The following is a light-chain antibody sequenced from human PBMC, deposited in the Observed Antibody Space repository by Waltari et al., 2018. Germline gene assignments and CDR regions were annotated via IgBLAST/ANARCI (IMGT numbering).Light chain of an antibody. J-gene: IGLJ2*01. CDR1: RSDVGTYKF. V-gene: IGLV2-14*03. CDR3: NSYTTSGTVV. Sequence: QSALTQPASVSGSPGQSITISCTGTRSDVGTYKFVSWYHQHPAKAPKLIIYDATDRPSGVSSRFSGYKSGNTASLTISGLQAEDEGDYYCNSYTTSGTVVFGGGTKLTVL. CDR2: DAT.